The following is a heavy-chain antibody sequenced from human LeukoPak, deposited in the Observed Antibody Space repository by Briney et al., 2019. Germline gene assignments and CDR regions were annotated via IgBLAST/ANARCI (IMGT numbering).Heavy chain of an antibody. CDR1: GFTLNTYW. Sequence: GGPLRLSCAASGFTLNTYWMHWVRQAPGKGLVWVSRINSGGSSTIYAESVKGRFTISRDNAKNTLSLQMNSLTVEHTAVYYCARDYSGGFEYWGQGTLVTVSS. CDR2: INSGGSST. V-gene: IGHV3-74*01. J-gene: IGHJ4*02. D-gene: IGHD1-26*01. CDR3: ARDYSGGFEY.